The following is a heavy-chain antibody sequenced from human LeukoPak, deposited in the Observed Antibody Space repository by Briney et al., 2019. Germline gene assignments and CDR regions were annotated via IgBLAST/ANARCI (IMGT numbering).Heavy chain of an antibody. D-gene: IGHD6-6*01. Sequence: GGSLRLSCAASAFTFRSYWVHWVRQAPGKGLVWVSHINSDGSSTTYANSVKGRFTISRDNAKNTLYLQMNSLRAEDTAVYYCARRSYSSSSPPFDYWGQGTLVTVSS. CDR3: ARRSYSSSSPPFDY. J-gene: IGHJ4*02. CDR2: INSDGSST. V-gene: IGHV3-74*01. CDR1: AFTFRSYW.